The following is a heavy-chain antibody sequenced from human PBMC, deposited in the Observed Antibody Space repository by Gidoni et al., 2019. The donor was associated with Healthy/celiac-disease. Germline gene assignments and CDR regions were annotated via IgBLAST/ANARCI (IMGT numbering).Heavy chain of an antibody. V-gene: IGHV4-34*01. CDR3: ARRVEDIVVVVAVSYFDY. Sequence: QVQLQQWGAGLLKPSETLSLTCAVYGGSFSGYYWSWIRQPPGKGLEWIGEINHSGSTNYNPSLKSRVTISVDTSKNQFSLKLSSVTAADTAVYYCARRVEDIVVVVAVSYFDYWGQGTLVTVSS. J-gene: IGHJ4*02. CDR1: GGSFSGYY. CDR2: INHSGST. D-gene: IGHD2-15*01.